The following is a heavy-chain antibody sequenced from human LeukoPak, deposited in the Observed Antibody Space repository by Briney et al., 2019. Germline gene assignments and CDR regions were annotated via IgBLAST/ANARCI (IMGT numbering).Heavy chain of an antibody. J-gene: IGHJ1*01. CDR3: ARAGGYCSGGSCYLQH. CDR1: GFTFSSYS. D-gene: IGHD2-15*01. CDR2: ISSSSSYI. V-gene: IGHV3-21*04. Sequence: GGSLRLSCAASGFTFSSYSMNWVRQAPGKGLEWVSSISSSSSYIYYADSVKGRFTISRDNAKNSLYLQMNSLRAEDTAVYYCARAGGYCSGGSCYLQHWGQGTLVTVSS.